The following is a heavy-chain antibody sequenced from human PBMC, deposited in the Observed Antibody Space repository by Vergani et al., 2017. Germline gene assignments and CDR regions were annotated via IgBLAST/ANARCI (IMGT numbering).Heavy chain of an antibody. V-gene: IGHV3-23*01. Sequence: EVQLLESGGSLKQPGGSVRLSCAASGFTFSTYAMHWVRQAPGKGLEWVSALTGGGGSTYYADSFKGRFIISRDNSRGTLYLQMNSLRPEDTATYYCVRGAGIYGNCVDAWGQGTLVTVSS. D-gene: IGHD1-26*01. CDR2: LTGGGGST. CDR3: VRGAGIYGNCVDA. J-gene: IGHJ5*02. CDR1: GFTFSTYA.